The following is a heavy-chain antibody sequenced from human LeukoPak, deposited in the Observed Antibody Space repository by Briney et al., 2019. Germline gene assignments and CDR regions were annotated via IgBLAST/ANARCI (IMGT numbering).Heavy chain of an antibody. CDR2: IYYSGST. D-gene: IGHD3-22*01. CDR1: GGSISSGGYY. V-gene: IGHV4-31*03. J-gene: IGHJ4*02. Sequence: SETLSLTCTVSGGSISSGGYYWSWIRQHPGKGLEWIGYIYYSGSTYYNPSLKSRVTISVDTSKNQFSLKLSSVTAADTAVYYCARDTYYYDSSGYSEVTLPDYWGQGTLVTVSP. CDR3: ARDTYYYDSSGYSEVTLPDY.